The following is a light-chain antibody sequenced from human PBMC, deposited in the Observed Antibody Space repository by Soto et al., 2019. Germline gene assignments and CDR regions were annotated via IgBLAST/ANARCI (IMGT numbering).Light chain of an antibody. V-gene: IGLV2-14*01. J-gene: IGLJ1*01. CDR3: TSFSSSTSLYV. Sequence: QSALTQPASVSGSPGQSITISCTGTSSDVGGYNSVSWYQQHPGKVPKLIIYEVSGRPSGVSNRFSGSKSGNTASLTISGLQAEDEADYYCTSFSSSTSLYVFGTGTKLTVL. CDR1: SSDVGGYNS. CDR2: EVS.